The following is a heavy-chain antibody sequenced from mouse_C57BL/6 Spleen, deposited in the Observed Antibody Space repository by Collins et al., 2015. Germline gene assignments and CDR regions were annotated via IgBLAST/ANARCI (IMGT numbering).Heavy chain of an antibody. V-gene: IGHV1-53*01. CDR2: INPSNGGT. D-gene: IGHD2-4*01. J-gene: IGHJ4*01. CDR1: GYTFTSYW. CDR3: AREDYDVDAMDY. Sequence: QVQLQQPGTELVKPGASVKLSCKASGYTFTSYWMYWVKQRPGQGLEWIGNINPSNGGTNYNEKFKSKATLTVDKSSSTAYMQLSSLTSEDSAVYYCAREDYDVDAMDYWGQGTSVTVSS.